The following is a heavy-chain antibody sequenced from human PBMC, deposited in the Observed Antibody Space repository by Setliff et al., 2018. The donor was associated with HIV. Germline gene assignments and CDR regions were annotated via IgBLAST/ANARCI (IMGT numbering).Heavy chain of an antibody. Sequence: GGSLRLSCVASGFSFSSYAMGWVRQAPGKGLEWASDVSTSGHVTYYADSVKGRFTISRDNSKNSLYLEMNSLTVEDTALYYCARDWPSSTAAGDCWGQGTLVTVSS. J-gene: IGHJ4*02. CDR3: ARDWPSSTAAGDC. V-gene: IGHV3-23*01. CDR1: GFSFSSYA. CDR2: VSTSGHVT. D-gene: IGHD6-6*01.